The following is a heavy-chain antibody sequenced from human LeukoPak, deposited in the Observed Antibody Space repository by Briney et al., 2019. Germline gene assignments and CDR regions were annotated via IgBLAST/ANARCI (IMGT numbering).Heavy chain of an antibody. V-gene: IGHV5-51*01. J-gene: IGHJ6*03. D-gene: IGHD3-10*01. CDR3: ARRITMVRGVIPGYYYMDV. CDR1: GYSFTSYW. CDR2: IYPGDSDT. Sequence: GESLKISCKGSGYSFTSYWIGWVRQMPGKGLEWMGIIYPGDSDTRYSPSFQGQVTISADKSISTAYLQWSSLKASDTAMYYCARRITMVRGVIPGYYYMDVWGKGTTVTVSS.